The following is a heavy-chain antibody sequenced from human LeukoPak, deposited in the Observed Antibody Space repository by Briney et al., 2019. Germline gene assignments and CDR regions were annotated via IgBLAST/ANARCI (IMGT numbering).Heavy chain of an antibody. CDR3: AKDLDNWNLDAFDI. CDR1: GFTFSSYG. CDR2: IRYDGSNK. D-gene: IGHD1-20*01. V-gene: IGHV3-30*02. J-gene: IGHJ3*02. Sequence: PGGSLRLSCAASGFTFSSYGMRWVRQAPGKGLEWVAFIRYDGSNKYYADSVKGRFTISRDNSKNTLYLQMNSLRAEDTAVYYCAKDLDNWNLDAFDIWGQGTMVTVSS.